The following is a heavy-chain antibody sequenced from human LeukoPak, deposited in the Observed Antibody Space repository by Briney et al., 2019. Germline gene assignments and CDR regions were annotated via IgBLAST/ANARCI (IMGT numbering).Heavy chain of an antibody. CDR2: IYHTGST. CDR3: ARERIGYGSGSYLGY. V-gene: IGHV4-38-2*02. CDR1: GHSIINSYY. D-gene: IGHD3-10*01. Sequence: PSETLSLTCTVSGHSIINSYYWGWIRQPPGKGLEWIGSIYHTGSTYYNPSLKSRVTISVDTSKNQFSLKLSSVTAADTAVYYCARERIGYGSGSYLGYWGQGTLVTVSS. J-gene: IGHJ4*02.